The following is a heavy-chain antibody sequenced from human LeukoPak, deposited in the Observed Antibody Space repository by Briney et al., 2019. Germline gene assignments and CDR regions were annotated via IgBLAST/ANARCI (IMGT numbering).Heavy chain of an antibody. CDR1: GYTFTDYY. Sequence: ASVKVSCKVSGYTFTDYYMHWVQQAPGKGLEWMGLVDPEDGETIYAEKFQGRVTITADTSTDTAYMELSSLRSEDTAMYYCAPDYNNSRYWGQGTLVTVSS. J-gene: IGHJ4*02. D-gene: IGHD1-1*01. CDR2: VDPEDGET. CDR3: APDYNNSRY. V-gene: IGHV1-69-2*01.